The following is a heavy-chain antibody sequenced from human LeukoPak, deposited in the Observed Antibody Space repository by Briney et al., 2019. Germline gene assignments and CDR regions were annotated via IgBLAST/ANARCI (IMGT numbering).Heavy chain of an antibody. CDR3: ARGRPLESIAVANCSGFDP. D-gene: IGHD6-19*01. CDR2: IWYDGSNK. J-gene: IGHJ5*02. V-gene: IGHV3-33*08. CDR1: GFTMHTYG. Sequence: PGGSLRLSCAASGFTMHTYGMHWVRQAPGKGLEWVAVIWYDGSNKYYADSVKGRFTISRDNSKNTLYLQMNSLRAEDTAVYYCARGRPLESIAVANCSGFDPWGQGTLDTVSS.